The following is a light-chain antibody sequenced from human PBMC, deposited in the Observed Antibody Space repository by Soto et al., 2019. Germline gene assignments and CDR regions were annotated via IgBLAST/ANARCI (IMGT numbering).Light chain of an antibody. CDR1: SGSIASNY. J-gene: IGLJ2*01. CDR3: QSFDSGNSVL. Sequence: FLLTQPHSVSESPGKTVTISCTHTSGSIASNYVQWYQQRPGSAPTTVIYEDDQRPSGVPDRFSGSIDASSDSASLTISGLKTEDEAVYYCQSFDSGNSVLFGGGTKVTVL. CDR2: EDD. V-gene: IGLV6-57*04.